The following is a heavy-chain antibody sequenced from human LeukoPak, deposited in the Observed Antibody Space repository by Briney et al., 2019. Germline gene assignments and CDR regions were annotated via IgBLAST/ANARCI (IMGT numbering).Heavy chain of an antibody. D-gene: IGHD4-23*01. Sequence: GGSLRLSCAASGFTFSDHYMDWVRQAPGKGLEWVGRTRNKDKSYTTEYAAFVKGRFTISRDDSKNSLYLQMNSLKIEDTAMYYCVRGPSNGGKGGDGYYYGMDVWGQGTTVTVSS. J-gene: IGHJ6*02. V-gene: IGHV3-72*01. CDR3: VRGPSNGGKGGDGYYYGMDV. CDR1: GFTFSDHY. CDR2: TRNKDKSYTT.